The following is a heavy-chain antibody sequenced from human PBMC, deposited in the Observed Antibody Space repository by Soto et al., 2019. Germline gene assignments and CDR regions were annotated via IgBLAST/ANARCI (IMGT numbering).Heavy chain of an antibody. V-gene: IGHV3-11*01. J-gene: IGHJ6*03. CDR3: ARREYQLLTSYYYYYMDV. D-gene: IGHD2-2*01. Sequence: GGSLRLSCAASGFTFSDYYMSWIRQAPGKGLEWVSYISSSGSTIYYADSVKGRFTISRDNAKNSLYLQMNSLRAEDTAVYYCARREYQLLTSYYYYYMDVWGKGTTVTVSS. CDR1: GFTFSDYY. CDR2: ISSSGSTI.